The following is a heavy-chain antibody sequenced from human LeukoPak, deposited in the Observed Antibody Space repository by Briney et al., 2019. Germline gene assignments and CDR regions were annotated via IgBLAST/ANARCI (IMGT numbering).Heavy chain of an antibody. Sequence: GASVKVSCKASGYNFTSYDINWVRQATGQGLEWMGWMNPNSGNTGYAQKFQGRVTMTRNTSISTAYMELSSLRSEDTAVYYCARAPYPFWSGYYVHFDYWGQGSLVTVSS. CDR1: GYNFTSYD. V-gene: IGHV1-8*01. J-gene: IGHJ4*02. CDR3: ARAPYPFWSGYYVHFDY. CDR2: MNPNSGNT. D-gene: IGHD3-3*01.